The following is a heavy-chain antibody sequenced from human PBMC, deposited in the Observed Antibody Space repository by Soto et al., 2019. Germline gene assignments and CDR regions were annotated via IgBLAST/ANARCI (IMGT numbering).Heavy chain of an antibody. J-gene: IGHJ4*02. CDR1: GGSMSSSNW. CDR2: IYHNGRT. Sequence: SETLSLTCAVSGGSMSSSNWWRWVRQSPGKGLEWIGEIYHNGRTNDNPSLNSRVTISLDKSKNEFSLNLSSVTAADTAVYYCAAGPGYCSSTMCYRQFDFWGQGTLVTVSS. V-gene: IGHV4-4*02. CDR3: AAGPGYCSSTMCYRQFDF. D-gene: IGHD2-2*01.